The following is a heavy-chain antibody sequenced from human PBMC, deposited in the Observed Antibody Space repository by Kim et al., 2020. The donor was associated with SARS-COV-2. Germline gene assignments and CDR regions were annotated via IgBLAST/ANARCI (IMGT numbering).Heavy chain of an antibody. CDR3: TTDLGWCYYVGFVDY. CDR2: IKSKTDGGTT. V-gene: IGHV3-15*01. CDR1: GFTFSNAW. Sequence: GGSLRLSCAASGFTFSNAWMSWVRQAPGKGLEWVGRIKSKTDGGTTDYAAPVKGRFTISRDDSKNTLYLQMNSLKTEDTAVYYCTTDLGWCYYVGFVDYWGQGTLVTVSS. D-gene: IGHD1-26*01. J-gene: IGHJ4*02.